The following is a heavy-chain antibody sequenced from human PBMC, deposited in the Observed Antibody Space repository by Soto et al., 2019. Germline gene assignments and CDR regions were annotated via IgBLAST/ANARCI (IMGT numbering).Heavy chain of an antibody. V-gene: IGHV4-34*01. CDR1: GGSFSGYY. CDR2: INHSGST. Sequence: SETLSFTCAVYGGSFSGYYWSWIRQPPGKGLEWIGEINHSGSTNYNPSLKSRVTISVDTSKNQFSLKLSSVKASDTAMHYCARYRTAVAGWGYYYYGMDVWGQGTTVTVSS. J-gene: IGHJ6*02. CDR3: ARYRTAVAGWGYYYYGMDV. D-gene: IGHD6-19*01.